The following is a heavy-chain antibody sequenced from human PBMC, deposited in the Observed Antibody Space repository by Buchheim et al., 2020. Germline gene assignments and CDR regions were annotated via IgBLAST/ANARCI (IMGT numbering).Heavy chain of an antibody. V-gene: IGHV3-33*01. D-gene: IGHD3-9*01. CDR2: IWYDGSNK. CDR3: ARSLLRYFDWLFKNYYYYGMDV. J-gene: IGHJ6*02. Sequence: QVQLVESGGGVVQPGRSLRLSCAASGFTFSSYGMHWVRQAPGKGLEWVAVIWYDGSNKYYADSVKGRFTISRDNSKNTLYPQMNSLRAEDTAVYYCARSLLRYFDWLFKNYYYYGMDVWGQGTT. CDR1: GFTFSSYG.